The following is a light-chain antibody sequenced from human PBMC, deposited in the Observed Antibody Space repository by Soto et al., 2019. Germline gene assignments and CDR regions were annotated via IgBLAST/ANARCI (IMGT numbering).Light chain of an antibody. CDR3: QQYNNWPPKYT. V-gene: IGKV3-15*01. CDR2: DAS. CDR1: QSVSSN. J-gene: IGKJ2*01. Sequence: EIVMTQSPATQSVSPGERATLSCRASQSVSSNLAWYQQKPGQAPRLLIYDASTRATGIPARFSGSGSGTEFTLTISSLQSEDFSVYYCQQYNNWPPKYTFGQGTKLEIK.